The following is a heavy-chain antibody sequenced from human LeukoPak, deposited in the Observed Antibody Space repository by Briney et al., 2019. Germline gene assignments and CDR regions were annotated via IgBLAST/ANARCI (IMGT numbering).Heavy chain of an antibody. J-gene: IGHJ3*02. CDR2: INHSGST. V-gene: IGHV4-34*01. Sequence: SETPSLTCAVYGGSFSGYYWSWIRQPPGKGLEWIGEINHSGSTNYNPSLKSRVTISVDTSKNQFSLKLSSVTAADTAVYYCAIPDSSGPYDAFDIWGQGTMVTVSS. CDR1: GGSFSGYY. CDR3: AIPDSSGPYDAFDI. D-gene: IGHD3-22*01.